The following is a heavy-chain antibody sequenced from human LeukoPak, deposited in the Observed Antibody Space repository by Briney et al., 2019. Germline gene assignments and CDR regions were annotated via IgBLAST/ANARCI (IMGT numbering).Heavy chain of an antibody. D-gene: IGHD6-6*01. CDR1: GGSFSGYY. CDR3: AREYSSSSFDY. J-gene: IGHJ4*02. V-gene: IGHV4-4*07. Sequence: SETLSLTCAVYGGSFSGYYWSWIRQPPGKGLEWIGRIYTRGSTNYNPSLKSRVTMSVDTSKNQFSLKLSSVTAADTAVYYCAREYSSSSFDYWGQGTLVTVSS. CDR2: IYTRGST.